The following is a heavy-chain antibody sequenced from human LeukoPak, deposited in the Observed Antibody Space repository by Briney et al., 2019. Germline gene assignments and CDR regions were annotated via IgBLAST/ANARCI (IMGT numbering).Heavy chain of an antibody. D-gene: IGHD3-10*01. J-gene: IGHJ4*02. V-gene: IGHV3-66*01. CDR2: IYSGGST. CDR3: ARGGSRYFHN. Sequence: PGGSLRLSCAASGFTVSSNYMSWVRQAPGKGLEWVSVIYSGGSTYYADSVKGRFTVSRDNSKNTLFLQMNSLRAEDTAVYCCARGGSRYFHNWDQGTLVTVST. CDR1: GFTVSSNY.